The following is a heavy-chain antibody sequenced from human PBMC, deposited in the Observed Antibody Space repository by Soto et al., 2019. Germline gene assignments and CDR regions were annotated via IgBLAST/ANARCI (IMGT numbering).Heavy chain of an antibody. D-gene: IGHD3-10*01. CDR2: ISTYNGNT. J-gene: IGHJ4*02. Sequence: QVQLVQSGAEVKKPGASVKVSCKASGYTFTSYGISWVRQAPGQGLEWMGWISTYNGNTKYAQKLQGRVTMTTDPSTSTAYTERRSMRYDDTAVFYCAREMVRGVGSDYWGQGTLVTVSS. CDR3: AREMVRGVGSDY. V-gene: IGHV1-18*01. CDR1: GYTFTSYG.